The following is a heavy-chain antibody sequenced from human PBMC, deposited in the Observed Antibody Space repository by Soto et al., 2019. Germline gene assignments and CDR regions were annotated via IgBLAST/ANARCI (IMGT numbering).Heavy chain of an antibody. CDR2: MYYSGSA. V-gene: IGHV4-39*01. J-gene: IGHJ4*02. CDR1: GGSISSSNYH. Sequence: QLQLQESGPGLVKPSETLSLTCTVSGGSISSSNYHWGWIRQPPGKGLEWIGSMYYSGSAYYNPSLNPRLTISVATSKNQFSLKLTSATAAHTAVYHCARHVGNSPPGSWGQGALVAVCS. CDR3: ARHVGNSPPGS. D-gene: IGHD1-26*01.